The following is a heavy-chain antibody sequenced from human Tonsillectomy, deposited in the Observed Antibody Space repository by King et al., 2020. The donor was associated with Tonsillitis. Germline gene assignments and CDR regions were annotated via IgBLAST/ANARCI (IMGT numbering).Heavy chain of an antibody. CDR2: INPNSGGT. Sequence: QLVQSGAEVKKPGASVKVSCKASGYTFTGYYMHWVRQAPGQGLEWMGWINPNSGGTNYAQKFQGRVTMTRDTSISTAYMELSRLGSDDTAVYYCARGGLYSSSWYGHRRRFRWFDPWGQGTLVTVSS. V-gene: IGHV1-2*02. CDR1: GYTFTGYY. CDR3: ARGGLYSSSWYGHRRRFRWFDP. J-gene: IGHJ5*02. D-gene: IGHD6-13*01.